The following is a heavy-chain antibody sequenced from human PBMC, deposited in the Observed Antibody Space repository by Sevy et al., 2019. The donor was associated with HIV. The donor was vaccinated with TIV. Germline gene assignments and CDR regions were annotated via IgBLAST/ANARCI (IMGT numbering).Heavy chain of an antibody. Sequence: SETLSLTCAVYGGSFSGYYWSWIRQPPGKGLEWIGEINHSGSTNYNPSLKSRVTISVDTSKNQFSLKLSPVTAADTAVYYCARRSSITMVRGGLDPWGQGTLVTVSS. D-gene: IGHD3-10*01. CDR2: INHSGST. V-gene: IGHV4-34*01. CDR1: GGSFSGYY. J-gene: IGHJ5*02. CDR3: ARRSSITMVRGGLDP.